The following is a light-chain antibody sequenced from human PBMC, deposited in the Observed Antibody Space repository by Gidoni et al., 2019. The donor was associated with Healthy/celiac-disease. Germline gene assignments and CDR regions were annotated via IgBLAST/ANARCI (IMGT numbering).Light chain of an antibody. J-gene: IGKJ2*01. Sequence: EILMTQSPATLSLSPGERATLSCRASQSVSSYLAWYQQKPGQAPRLLIYGASTRATGIPARFSGSGSGTEFTLTISSLQSEDFAVYYCQQYNNWPPYTFGQGTKLEIK. V-gene: IGKV3-15*01. CDR1: QSVSSY. CDR3: QQYNNWPPYT. CDR2: GAS.